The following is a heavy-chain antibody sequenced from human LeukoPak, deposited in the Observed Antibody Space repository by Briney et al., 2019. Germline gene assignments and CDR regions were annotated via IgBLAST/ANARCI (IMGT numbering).Heavy chain of an antibody. CDR1: GYSFTSYW. Sequence: GESPKISCKGSGYSFTSYWISWVRQMPGKGLEWMGRIDTSDTYTNYSPSFQGHGTISADKSISTGYRQWCSLKASDTAMYYCARLCISRQLVRYGMDVWGKGTTVTVSS. D-gene: IGHD6-13*01. J-gene: IGHJ6*04. CDR2: IDTSDTYT. CDR3: ARLCISRQLVRYGMDV. V-gene: IGHV5-10-1*01.